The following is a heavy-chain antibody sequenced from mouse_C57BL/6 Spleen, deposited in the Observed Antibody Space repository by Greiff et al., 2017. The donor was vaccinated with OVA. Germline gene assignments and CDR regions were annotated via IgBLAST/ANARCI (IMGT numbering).Heavy chain of an antibody. CDR2: ISNGGGST. CDR3: ARHGTIVTTVDWYFDV. J-gene: IGHJ1*03. D-gene: IGHD2-12*01. V-gene: IGHV5-12*01. CDR1: GFTFSDYY. Sequence: EVKLVESGGGLVQPGGSLKLSCAASGFTFSDYYMYWVRQTPEKRLEWVAYISNGGGSTYYPDTVKGRFTISRDNAKNTLYLQMSRLKSEDTAMYYCARHGTIVTTVDWYFDVWGTGTTVTVSS.